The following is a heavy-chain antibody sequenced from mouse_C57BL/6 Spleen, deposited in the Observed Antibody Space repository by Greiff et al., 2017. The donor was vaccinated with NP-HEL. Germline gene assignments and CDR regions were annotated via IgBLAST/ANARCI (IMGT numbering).Heavy chain of an antibody. CDR3: ARWDSKGAY. CDR1: GYTFTSYW. CDR2: IYPSDSET. D-gene: IGHD2-5*01. V-gene: IGHV1-61*01. J-gene: IGHJ3*01. Sequence: VQLQQPGAELVRPGSSVKLSCKASGYTFTSYWMDWVKQRPGQGLEWIGNIYPSDSETHYNQKFKDKATLTVDKSSSTAYMQLSSLTSEDSAVYYCARWDSKGAYWGQGTLVTVSA.